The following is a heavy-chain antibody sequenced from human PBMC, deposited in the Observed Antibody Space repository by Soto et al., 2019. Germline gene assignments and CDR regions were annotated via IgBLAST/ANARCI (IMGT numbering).Heavy chain of an antibody. Sequence: SETLSLTCAVSGASISSNNWWSWVRQPPGKGLEWIGEIFHSGSTNYNPSLKSRVTMSVDKSKNEFSLKLGSVTAADTAMYYFARAGDYPLTGAFDVWGQGKMVIVSS. CDR2: IFHSGST. V-gene: IGHV4-4*02. CDR3: ARAGDYPLTGAFDV. J-gene: IGHJ3*01. D-gene: IGHD4-17*01. CDR1: GASISSNNW.